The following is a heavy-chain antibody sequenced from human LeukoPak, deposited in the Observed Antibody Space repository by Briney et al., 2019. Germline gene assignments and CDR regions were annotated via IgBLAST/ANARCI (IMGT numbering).Heavy chain of an antibody. CDR3: ARQNGAYTGYDSFDY. Sequence: PSETLSLTCTVSGGSIRSFYWSWIRQPPGETLEWVANFFDGGITNSNPSLASRVTVSVDTSKNQFSLRLDSVTVSDTAVYYCARQNGAYTGYDSFDYWGQGALVTVSS. CDR2: FFDGGIT. CDR1: GGSIRSFY. D-gene: IGHD5-12*01. J-gene: IGHJ4*02. V-gene: IGHV4-59*08.